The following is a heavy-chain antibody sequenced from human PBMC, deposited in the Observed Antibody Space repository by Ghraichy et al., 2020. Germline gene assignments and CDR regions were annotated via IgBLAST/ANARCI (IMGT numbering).Heavy chain of an antibody. Sequence: GESLNISCAASGFTFSNHAMSWVRQAPGKGLEWVSGTSHSGGSTYYADSVKGRFTISRDNSKDTLYLQMNSLRAEDTAVYYCAKDGTNDRGWDIDYWAQGTLVTVSS. CDR1: GFTFSNHA. J-gene: IGHJ4*02. CDR2: TSHSGGST. CDR3: AKDGTNDRGWDIDY. D-gene: IGHD6-19*01. V-gene: IGHV3-23*01.